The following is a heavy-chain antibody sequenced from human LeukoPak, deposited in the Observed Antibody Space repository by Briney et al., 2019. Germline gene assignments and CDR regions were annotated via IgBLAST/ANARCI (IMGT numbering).Heavy chain of an antibody. J-gene: IGHJ4*02. CDR2: INWNGGST. D-gene: IGHD3-22*01. CDR1: GFTFDDYG. Sequence: GGSLRLSCAASGFTFDDYGMSWVRQAPGKGLEWVSGINWNGGSTGYADSVKGRFTISRDNAKNSLYLQMNSLRAEDTALYYCARVGGYYYDSSSYYYDYWGQGTLVTVSS. CDR3: ARVGGYYYDSSSYYYDY. V-gene: IGHV3-20*04.